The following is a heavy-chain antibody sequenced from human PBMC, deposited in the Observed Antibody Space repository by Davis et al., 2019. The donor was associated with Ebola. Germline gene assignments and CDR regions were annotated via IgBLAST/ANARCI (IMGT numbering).Heavy chain of an antibody. CDR2: INHSGST. V-gene: IGHV4-34*01. D-gene: IGHD5-24*01. Sequence: SETLSLTCAVYGGSFSGYYWSWIRQPPGKGLEWIGEINHSGSTNYNPSLKSRVTISVDTSKNQFSLKLSSVTAADTAVYYCARGLARWLRGLDYWGQGTLVTVSS. CDR1: GGSFSGYY. CDR3: ARGLARWLRGLDY. J-gene: IGHJ4*02.